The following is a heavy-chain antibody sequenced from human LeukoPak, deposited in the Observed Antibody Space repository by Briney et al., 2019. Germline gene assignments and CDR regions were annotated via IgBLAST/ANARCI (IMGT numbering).Heavy chain of an antibody. J-gene: IGHJ4*02. D-gene: IGHD3-22*01. CDR2: TYYRSKWSN. Sequence: SQTLSLTRAISGDSVSSSSATWNWIRQSPSRGLEWLGRTYYRSKWSNDYAVSVKSRITINPDTSKNQFSLQLNSVTPEDTAVYYCARGQDDRSGTFDYWGQGILVTVSS. CDR1: GDSVSSSSAT. V-gene: IGHV6-1*01. CDR3: ARGQDDRSGTFDY.